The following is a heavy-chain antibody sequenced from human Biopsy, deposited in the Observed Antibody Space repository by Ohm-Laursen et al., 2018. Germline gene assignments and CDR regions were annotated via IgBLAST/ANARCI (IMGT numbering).Heavy chain of an antibody. D-gene: IGHD2-2*01. J-gene: IGHJ4*02. Sequence: GTLSLTCTVYGESFNGYYWSWIRKSPGKGLEWLAYISYTGGITSNPSLNGRATMSLDTSKNQFSLRLIYVTAADTAVYYCARMPHLDYWGQGILVTVSS. CDR2: ISYTGGI. CDR3: ARMPHLDY. V-gene: IGHV4-59*01. CDR1: GESFNGYY.